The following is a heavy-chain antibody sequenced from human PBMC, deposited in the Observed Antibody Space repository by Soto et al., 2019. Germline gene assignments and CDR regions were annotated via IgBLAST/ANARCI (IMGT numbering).Heavy chain of an antibody. CDR3: SSFGYCCNSTCYGYFDF. Sequence: PGGSLRLPCAASGFIFSSYSINWVRQAPGKRLKWVSKISRSGSSIYYADSVRGRFTISRDNAKNSLYLQLNSLRAEDSSVYFFSSFGYCCNSTCYGYFDFWGPGSLVTVSS. V-gene: IGHV3-21*01. J-gene: IGHJ4*02. CDR1: GFIFSSYS. CDR2: ISRSGSSI. D-gene: IGHD2-2*03.